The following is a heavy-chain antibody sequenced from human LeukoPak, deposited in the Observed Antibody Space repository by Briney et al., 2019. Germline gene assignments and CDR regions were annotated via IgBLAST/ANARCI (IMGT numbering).Heavy chain of an antibody. V-gene: IGHV3-49*04. CDR1: GFTFGDYA. J-gene: IGHJ4*02. D-gene: IGHD1-14*01. CDR3: TRDLRTRTPYYFDY. Sequence: PGRSLRLSCTASGFTFGDYAMSWVRQAPGKGLEWVGFIRSKAYGGTTEYAASVKGRFTISRDDSKSIAYLQMSSLKTEDTAVYYCTRDLRTRTPYYFDYWGQGTLVTVSS. CDR2: IRSKAYGGTT.